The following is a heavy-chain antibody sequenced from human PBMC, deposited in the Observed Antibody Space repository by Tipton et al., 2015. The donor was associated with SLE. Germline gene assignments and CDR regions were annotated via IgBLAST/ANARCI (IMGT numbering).Heavy chain of an antibody. CDR3: ARSVGGFGMDV. D-gene: IGHD4-23*01. J-gene: IGHJ6*02. Sequence: TLSLTCTVSGGSISSSSYYWGWIRQPPGKGLEWIGSIYYSGSTYYNPSLKSRVTISVDMSKNQFSLKLTSVTAADTAIYYCARSVGGFGMDVWGHGTTVTVSS. V-gene: IGHV4-39*01. CDR2: IYYSGST. CDR1: GGSISSSSYY.